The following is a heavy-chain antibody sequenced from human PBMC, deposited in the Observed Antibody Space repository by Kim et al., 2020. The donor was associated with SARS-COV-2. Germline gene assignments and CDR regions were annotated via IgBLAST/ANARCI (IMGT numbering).Heavy chain of an antibody. V-gene: IGHV4-59*01. Sequence: SETLSLTCTVSGGSISSYYWSWIRQPPGKGLEWIGYIYYSGSTNYNPSLKSRVTISVDTSKNQFSLKLSSVTAADTAVYYCARDTGQRFDPWGQGTLVTVSS. CDR3: ARDTGQRFDP. CDR1: GGSISSYY. CDR2: IYYSGST. D-gene: IGHD1-1*01. J-gene: IGHJ5*02.